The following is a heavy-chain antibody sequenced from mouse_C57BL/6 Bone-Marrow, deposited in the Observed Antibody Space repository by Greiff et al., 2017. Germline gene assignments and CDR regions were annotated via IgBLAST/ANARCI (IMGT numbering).Heavy chain of an antibody. V-gene: IGHV1-62-2*01. CDR1: GYTFTEYT. CDR2: FYPGSGSI. Sequence: QVHVKQSGAELVKPGASVKLSCKASGYTFTEYTIHWVKQRSGQGLEWIGWFYPGSGSIKYNEKFKDKATLTADKSSSTVYMELSRLTSEDSAVYFCARHEADGYYDWYFDVWGTGTTVTVSS. D-gene: IGHD2-3*01. J-gene: IGHJ1*03. CDR3: ARHEADGYYDWYFDV.